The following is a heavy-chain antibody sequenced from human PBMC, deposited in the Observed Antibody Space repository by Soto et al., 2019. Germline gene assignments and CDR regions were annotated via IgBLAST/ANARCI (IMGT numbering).Heavy chain of an antibody. CDR1: GGSISSYY. CDR3: ARRGRLGDAFDI. J-gene: IGHJ3*02. CDR2: IYYSGST. V-gene: IGHV4-59*08. Sequence: QVQLQESGPGLVKPSETLSLTCTVSGGSISSYYWSWIRQPPGKGREWIGYIYYSGSTNYNPSLKSRVTISVDTSKNQFSLKLSSVTAADTAVYYCARRGRLGDAFDIWGQGTMVTVSS.